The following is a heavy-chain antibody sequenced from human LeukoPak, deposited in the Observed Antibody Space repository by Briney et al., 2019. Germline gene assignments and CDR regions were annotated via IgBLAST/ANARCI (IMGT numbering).Heavy chain of an antibody. Sequence: KPSETLSLTCTVSGVSISSYYRSWVRQPPGKGLEWIGYIYYSGSTNYNPSLKSRVTISADKSTNHLSLKLSTVTAADPAVYSCRGSEYYSDTSAYCPDYYVYLDVWGKGTPVTVSS. CDR2: IYYSGST. CDR1: GVSISSYY. CDR3: RGSEYYSDTSAYCPDYYVYLDV. V-gene: IGHV4-59*01. D-gene: IGHD3-22*01. J-gene: IGHJ6*03.